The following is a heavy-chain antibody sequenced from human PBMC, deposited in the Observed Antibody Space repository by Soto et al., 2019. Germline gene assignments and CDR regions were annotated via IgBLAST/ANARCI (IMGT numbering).Heavy chain of an antibody. CDR1: GYTFTSNP. D-gene: IGHD2-2*01. CDR3: ANRPNMHRGPFDY. CDR2: INAGDGYI. J-gene: IGHJ4*02. V-gene: IGHV1-3*01. Sequence: QVQLVQSEAEVKKPGASVKVSCKASGYTFTSNPLHWVRQAPGQRLEWMGCINAGDGYIEYSQNFQGRVSITRDTSANTAYMELSSLRSEDTAVYYCANRPNMHRGPFDYWGQGSLLTVSS.